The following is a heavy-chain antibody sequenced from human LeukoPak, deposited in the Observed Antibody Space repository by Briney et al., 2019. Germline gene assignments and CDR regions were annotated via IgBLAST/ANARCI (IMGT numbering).Heavy chain of an antibody. CDR3: ARDPLTRPFDY. Sequence: GGSLRLSCAASGFTFSSYSMNWVRQAPGKGLEWVSSISSSRSYIYYADSVKGRFTISRDNAKNSLYLQMNSLRAEDTAVYYCARDPLTRPFDYWGQGTLVTVSS. J-gene: IGHJ4*02. CDR1: GFTFSSYS. CDR2: ISSSRSYI. V-gene: IGHV3-21*01.